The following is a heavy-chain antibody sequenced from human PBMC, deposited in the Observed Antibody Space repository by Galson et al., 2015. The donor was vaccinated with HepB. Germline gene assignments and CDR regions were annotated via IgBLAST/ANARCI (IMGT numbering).Heavy chain of an antibody. V-gene: IGHV3-33*01. D-gene: IGHD1-26*01. J-gene: IGHJ4*02. Sequence: SLRLSCAASGSTFSSYGMHWVRQAPGKGLEWVAVIWYDGSNKNYVDSVEGRFTISRDNSKNTLYLQMSSLRVEDTAVYYCARVRKDRTDSGSYSYYFDYWGQGTLVTVSS. CDR3: ARVRKDRTDSGSYSYYFDY. CDR1: GSTFSSYG. CDR2: IWYDGSNK.